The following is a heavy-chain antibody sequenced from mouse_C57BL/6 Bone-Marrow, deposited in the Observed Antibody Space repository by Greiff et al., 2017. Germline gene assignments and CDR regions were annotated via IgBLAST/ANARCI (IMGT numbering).Heavy chain of an antibody. V-gene: IGHV5-15*01. CDR1: GFTFSDYG. CDR3: AREDYGRGPYYAMDY. D-gene: IGHD1-1*01. CDR2: ISNLAYSI. J-gene: IGHJ4*01. Sequence: EVQLVESGGGLVQPGGSLKLSCAASGFTFSDYGMAWVRQAPRKGPEWVAFISNLAYSIYYADTVTGRFTIARENAKNTLYLEMSSLRSEDTSMYYCAREDYGRGPYYAMDYWGQGTSVTVSS.